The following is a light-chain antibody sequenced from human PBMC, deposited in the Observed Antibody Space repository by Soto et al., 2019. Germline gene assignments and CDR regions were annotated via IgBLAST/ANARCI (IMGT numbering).Light chain of an antibody. V-gene: IGKV3-15*01. CDR3: HQYNKWPPLYT. CDR1: QNVNSD. J-gene: IGKJ2*01. Sequence: EIVMTQSPVILSVSPGERATLSCRASQNVNSDLAWYQQKPGQAPRILIYGESTRATDIPVRISGSGSGTDFTLTINGLQSEDFAVYYGHQYNKWPPLYTFGQGTKLEIK. CDR2: GES.